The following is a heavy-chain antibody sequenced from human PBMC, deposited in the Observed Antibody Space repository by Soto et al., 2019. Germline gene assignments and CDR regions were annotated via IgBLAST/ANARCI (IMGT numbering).Heavy chain of an antibody. CDR1: GYTFTGYY. V-gene: IGHV1-24*01. D-gene: IGHD5-18*01. CDR2: FDPEDGET. J-gene: IGHJ6*02. Sequence: ASVKVSCKASGYTFTGYYMHWVRQAPGKGLEWMGGFDPEDGETIYAQKFQGRVTMTEDTSTDTAYMELSSLRSEDTAVYYCATRAGQLWLEVDVWGQGTTVTVS. CDR3: ATRAGQLWLEVDV.